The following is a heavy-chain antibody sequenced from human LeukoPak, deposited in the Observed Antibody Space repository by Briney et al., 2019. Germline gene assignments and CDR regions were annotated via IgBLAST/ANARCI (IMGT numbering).Heavy chain of an antibody. CDR2: ISYDGSNT. Sequence: PGGSLRLSCAASGFTFSSYGMHWGRQAPGKGREWVAVISYDGSNTYYADSVKGRFTISRDNSKNTLYLQMNSLRAEDTAVYYCTKGKDHIVVVTAINYWGQGTLVTVSS. J-gene: IGHJ4*02. D-gene: IGHD2-21*02. CDR1: GFTFSSYG. V-gene: IGHV3-30*18. CDR3: TKGKDHIVVVTAINY.